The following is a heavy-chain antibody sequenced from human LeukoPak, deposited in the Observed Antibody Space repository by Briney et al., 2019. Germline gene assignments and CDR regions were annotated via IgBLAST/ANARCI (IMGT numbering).Heavy chain of an antibody. D-gene: IGHD3-3*01. CDR1: GFTFSDYY. CDR3: AKGALRFLEWLFFDY. J-gene: IGHJ4*02. Sequence: PGGSPRLSCAASGFTFSDYYMSWIRQAPGKGLEWVSYISSSGSTIYYADSVKGRFTISRDNAKNSLYLQMNSLRAEDTAVYYCAKGALRFLEWLFFDYWGQGTLVTVSS. V-gene: IGHV3-11*04. CDR2: ISSSGSTI.